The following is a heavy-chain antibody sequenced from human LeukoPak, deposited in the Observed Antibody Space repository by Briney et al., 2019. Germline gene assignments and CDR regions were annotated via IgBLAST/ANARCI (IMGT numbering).Heavy chain of an antibody. J-gene: IGHJ4*02. CDR2: VGISGDT. D-gene: IGHD6-19*01. Sequence: GGPLRLSCAASGFTFRSYDMHWVRQVTGKGLEWVSAVGISGDTYYAGSVKGRFTISRENAKNSLYLQMNSLTAGDTAVYYCVRGGMQVSGIDEIDYWGQGTLVTVSS. CDR1: GFTFRSYD. V-gene: IGHV3-13*01. CDR3: VRGGMQVSGIDEIDY.